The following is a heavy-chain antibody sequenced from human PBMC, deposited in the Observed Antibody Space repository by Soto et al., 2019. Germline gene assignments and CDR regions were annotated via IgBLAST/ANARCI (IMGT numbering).Heavy chain of an antibody. CDR3: ASGSAMGGDH. CDR1: GVTSSTHT. Sequence: QVQLEQSGAEVKKPGSSVKVSCKASGVTSSTHTITWVRQAPGQGLEWMGGIIPLFGTGHKAQKFQGRITIIADKSTSTSYMELSSRRSEDTAVYFCASGSAMGGDHWGQGTLVTVSS. V-gene: IGHV1-69*06. J-gene: IGHJ5*02. CDR2: IIPLFGTG. D-gene: IGHD5-18*01.